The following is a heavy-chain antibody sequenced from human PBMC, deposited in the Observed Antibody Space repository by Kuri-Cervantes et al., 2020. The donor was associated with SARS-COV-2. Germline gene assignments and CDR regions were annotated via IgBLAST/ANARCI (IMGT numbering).Heavy chain of an antibody. D-gene: IGHD6-19*01. CDR3: ARPMGYSSGPLYYYYYMDV. CDR1: GYTFTSYW. V-gene: IGHV5-51*01. CDR2: IYPGDSDT. Sequence: GGSLRLSCKASGYTFTSYWIGWVRQMPGKGLEWMRIIYPGDSDTSYSPSFQGQVTISADKSISTAYLQWSSLKASATAMYYCARPMGYSSGPLYYYYYMDVWGKGITVTVSS. J-gene: IGHJ6*03.